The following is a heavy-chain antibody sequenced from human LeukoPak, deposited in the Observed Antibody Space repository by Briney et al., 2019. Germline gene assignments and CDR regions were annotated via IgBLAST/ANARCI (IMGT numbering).Heavy chain of an antibody. CDR3: ARVRYSDSSVLTRKRSYYFDY. D-gene: IGHD3-22*01. CDR1: GYTFTGYY. V-gene: IGHV1-2*02. Sequence: ASVKVSCKASGYTFTGYYMHWVRQAPGQGLEWMGWINPNSGGTNYAQKFQGRVTMTRDTSISTAYMELSRLRSDDTAVYYCARVRYSDSSVLTRKRSYYFDYWDQGTLVTVSS. CDR2: INPNSGGT. J-gene: IGHJ4*02.